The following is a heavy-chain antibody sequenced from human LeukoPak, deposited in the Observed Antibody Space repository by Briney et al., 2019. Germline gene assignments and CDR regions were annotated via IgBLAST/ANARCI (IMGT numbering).Heavy chain of an antibody. Sequence: ASVKVSCKASGYTFTSYGISWVRQAPGQGLEWMGWISAYNGNTNYARKLQGRVTMTTDTSTSTAYMELRSLRSDDTAVYYCARDRVEAAAGHGFDYWGQGTLVTVSS. CDR1: GYTFTSYG. V-gene: IGHV1-18*01. CDR2: ISAYNGNT. D-gene: IGHD6-13*01. J-gene: IGHJ4*02. CDR3: ARDRVEAAAGHGFDY.